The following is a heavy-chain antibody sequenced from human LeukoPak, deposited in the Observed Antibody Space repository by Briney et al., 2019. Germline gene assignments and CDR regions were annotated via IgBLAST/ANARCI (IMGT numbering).Heavy chain of an antibody. CDR2: INSIGGGT. J-gene: IGHJ4*02. D-gene: IGHD1-26*01. CDR1: GFTLCSYA. Sequence: GGSLRLSCAASGFTLCSYALSWVRQAPGEGLEWVSTINSIGGGTYYADSVKGLFTISRDTSKNALYLQMNSLRAEDTAVYYCAKGDSGSYEGALDYWGQGTLVTVSS. V-gene: IGHV3-23*01. CDR3: AKGDSGSYEGALDY.